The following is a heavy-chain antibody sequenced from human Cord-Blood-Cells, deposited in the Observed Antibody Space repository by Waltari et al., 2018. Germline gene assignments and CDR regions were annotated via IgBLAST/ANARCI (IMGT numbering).Heavy chain of an antibody. CDR1: GYTFTSYD. Sequence: QVQLVQSGAEVKKPGASVKVSCKASGYTFTSYDIHWVRQATGQGREGLGWMGWMNPNSGNTGYAQKFQGRVTMTRNTSISTAYMELSSLRSEDTAVYYCARGASRFYYYDSSGYYYYWGQGTLVTVSS. J-gene: IGHJ4*02. CDR2: MNPNSGNT. D-gene: IGHD3-22*01. CDR3: ARGASRFYYYDSSGYYYY. V-gene: IGHV1-8*01.